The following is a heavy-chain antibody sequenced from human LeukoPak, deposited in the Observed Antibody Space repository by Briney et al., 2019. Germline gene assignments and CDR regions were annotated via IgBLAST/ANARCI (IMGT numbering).Heavy chain of an antibody. Sequence: GGSLRLSCAAPGFTFSHYWMTGVRQAPGKGLEWVAQINQDGSEEYYMDSVKARFTISRDNAKNSVFLQMNSLRAEDTAVYYCVRDGGVSGYDLLDYWGQGTLVTVSS. CDR2: INQDGSEE. J-gene: IGHJ4*02. V-gene: IGHV3-7*01. D-gene: IGHD5-12*01. CDR3: VRDGGVSGYDLLDY. CDR1: GFTFSHYW.